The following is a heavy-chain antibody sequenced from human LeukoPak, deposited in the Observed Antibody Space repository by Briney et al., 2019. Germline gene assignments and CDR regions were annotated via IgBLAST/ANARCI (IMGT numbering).Heavy chain of an antibody. V-gene: IGHV1-18*01. J-gene: IGHJ4*02. CDR2: ISAYNGNT. Sequence: ASVKVSCKASGYTFTSYGISWVRQAPGQGLEWMGWISAYNGNTNYAQKLQGRVTMTTDTSTSTAYMELRSLRSDDTAVYYCARDSITMVRGVIGYWGQGTLVTVSS. D-gene: IGHD3-10*01. CDR3: ARDSITMVRGVIGY. CDR1: GYTFTSYG.